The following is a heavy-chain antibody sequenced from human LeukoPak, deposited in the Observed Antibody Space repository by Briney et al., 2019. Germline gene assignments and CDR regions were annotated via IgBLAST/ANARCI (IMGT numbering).Heavy chain of an antibody. CDR2: IRSKAYGGTT. CDR3: TRVLENYYGSGSYDY. V-gene: IGHV3-49*04. J-gene: IGHJ4*02. Sequence: GGSLRLSCTASGFTFGDYAMSWVRQAPGKGLEWVGFIRSKAYGGTTEYAASVKGRFTISRDDSKSIAYLQMNSLKTEDTAVYYCTRVLENYYGSGSYDYWGQGTLVTVSS. CDR1: GFTFGDYA. D-gene: IGHD3-10*01.